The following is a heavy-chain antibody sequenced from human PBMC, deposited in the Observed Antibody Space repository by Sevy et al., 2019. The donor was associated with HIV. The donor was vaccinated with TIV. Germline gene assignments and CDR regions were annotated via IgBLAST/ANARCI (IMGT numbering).Heavy chain of an antibody. J-gene: IGHJ3*02. CDR3: ARVDYYDSSGYYHDAFDT. Sequence: ASVKVSCKASGYTFTSYGISWVRQAPGQGLEWMGWISAYNGNTNYGQKLQGRVTMTTDTSTSTAYMELRSLRSDDTAVYYCARVDYYDSSGYYHDAFDTWGQGTMVTVSS. CDR2: ISAYNGNT. V-gene: IGHV1-18*01. D-gene: IGHD3-22*01. CDR1: GYTFTSYG.